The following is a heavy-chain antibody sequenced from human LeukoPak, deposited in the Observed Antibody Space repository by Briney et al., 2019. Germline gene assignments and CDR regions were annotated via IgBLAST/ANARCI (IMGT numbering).Heavy chain of an antibody. CDR3: AREDSAELWLTLDY. CDR2: IWYDGSNK. J-gene: IGHJ4*02. V-gene: IGHV3-33*01. D-gene: IGHD5-18*01. CDR1: GFTFSSYG. Sequence: PGGSLRLSCAASGFTFSSYGMHWVRQAPGKGLEWVAVIWYDGSNKYYADSVKGRFTISRDNSKNTLYLQMNSPRAEDTAVYYCAREDSAELWLTLDYWGQGTLVTVSS.